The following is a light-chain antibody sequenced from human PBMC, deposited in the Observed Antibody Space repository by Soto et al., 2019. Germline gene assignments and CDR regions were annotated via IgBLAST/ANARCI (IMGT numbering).Light chain of an antibody. J-gene: IGKJ1*01. CDR2: AAS. CDR3: HQTYSAPWT. V-gene: IGKV1-39*01. CDR1: QNIDRY. Sequence: DIQMTQAPSSLSAFAGDRLTITCRASQNIDRYLNWYQQRPGKAPKLLIYAASGLQSGVPSRFSGGGSGAYFSLTISNLQPEDYATYFCHQTYSAPWTFGQGTKVEI.